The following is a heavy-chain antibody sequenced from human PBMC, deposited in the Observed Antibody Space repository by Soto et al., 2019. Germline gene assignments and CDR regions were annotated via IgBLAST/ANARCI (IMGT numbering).Heavy chain of an antibody. CDR3: AQTLGLAVAGPGRFDL. CDR2: IIPIFGRA. J-gene: IGHJ2*01. D-gene: IGHD6-19*01. CDR1: GGTFSSYA. V-gene: IGHV1-69*12. Sequence: QVQLVQSGAEVKKPGSSVKVSCKASGGTFSSYAISWVRQAPGQGLEWMGGIIPIFGRANYAQKFQGRVTITAAASTRTAYMELSSLRSEDTAVYYCAQTLGLAVAGPGRFDLWGRGTLVTVSS.